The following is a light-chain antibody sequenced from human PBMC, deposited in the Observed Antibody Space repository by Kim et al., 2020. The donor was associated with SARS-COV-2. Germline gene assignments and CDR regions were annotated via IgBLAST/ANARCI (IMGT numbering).Light chain of an antibody. CDR3: CSYAGSYTLV. CDR2: DVS. CDR1: SSDVGGYNY. V-gene: IGLV2-11*01. Sequence: GHAVTISCTGTSSDVGGYNYVSWYQPHPGKAPKLMIYDVSKRPSGVPDRFSGSKSGNTASLTISGLQAEDEADYYCCSYAGSYTLVFGGGTQLTVL. J-gene: IGLJ3*02.